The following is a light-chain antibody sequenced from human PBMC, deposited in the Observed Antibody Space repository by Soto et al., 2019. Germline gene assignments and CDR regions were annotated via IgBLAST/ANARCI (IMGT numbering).Light chain of an antibody. CDR2: AAS. Sequence: DIQMTQSPSSLSASLGDRVTITCRASQGIGVYLAWFQQKPGNVPKLLIYAASTLQSGVPSRFSGSGSGTDFTLTISSLLPEDVATYYCQKYNRAPLTFGGGTKVDIK. J-gene: IGKJ4*01. CDR1: QGIGVY. CDR3: QKYNRAPLT. V-gene: IGKV1-27*01.